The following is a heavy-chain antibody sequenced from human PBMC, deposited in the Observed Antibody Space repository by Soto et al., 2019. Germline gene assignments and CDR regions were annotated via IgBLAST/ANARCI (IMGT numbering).Heavy chain of an antibody. V-gene: IGHV1-3*01. J-gene: IGHJ3*02. D-gene: IGHD3-10*01. CDR3: ARAQTVLLWFGDTNAFDI. CDR2: INAGNGNT. Sequence: ASVKVSCKAPGYTFTSYAMHWVRQAPGQRLEWMGWINAGNGNTKYSQKFQGRVTITRDTSASTAYMELSSLRSEDTAVYYCARAQTVLLWFGDTNAFDIWGQGTMVTVSS. CDR1: GYTFTSYA.